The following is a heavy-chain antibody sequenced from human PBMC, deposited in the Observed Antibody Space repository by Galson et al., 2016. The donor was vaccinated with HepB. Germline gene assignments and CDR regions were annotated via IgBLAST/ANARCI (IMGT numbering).Heavy chain of an antibody. Sequence: TLSLTCTVSGGSISSGDYYWNWIRQHPGKGLEWIGFIYYIGTTYYNPSLKSRVTMSVDTSKNQLSLKLSSVTAADTAGYYCARFYGVLGYFDYWGQGTRVTVSA. CDR1: GGSISSGDYY. V-gene: IGHV4-31*03. J-gene: IGHJ4*02. CDR2: IYYIGTT. CDR3: ARFYGVLGYFDY. D-gene: IGHD4-17*01.